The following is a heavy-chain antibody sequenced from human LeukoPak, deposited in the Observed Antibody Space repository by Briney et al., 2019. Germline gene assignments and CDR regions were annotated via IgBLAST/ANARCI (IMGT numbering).Heavy chain of an antibody. CDR2: ISHNSNYI. CDR1: GFTFNTYS. J-gene: IGHJ4*02. Sequence: GGSLRLSCAASGFTFNTYSLDWVRQAPGKGLEWVSSISHNSNYIYYADSVKGRFTVSRDNAKNSLSLQMNSLRAEDTAVYYCARGVENWGQGTLVTVSS. V-gene: IGHV3-21*01. CDR3: ARGVEN.